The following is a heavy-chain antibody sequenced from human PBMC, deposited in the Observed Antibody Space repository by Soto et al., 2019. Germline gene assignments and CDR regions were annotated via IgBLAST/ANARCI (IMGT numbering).Heavy chain of an antibody. Sequence: ASVKVSCKASGYTFSGYYIHWVRQAPGQGLEWMGWINPNSGDTNYAQKFQGRVTMTRGTSITTTYMELNSLTSDDTAVYYCARVAGHKNARFDTWGQGALVTVSS. J-gene: IGHJ4*02. CDR2: INPNSGDT. V-gene: IGHV1-2*02. CDR1: GYTFSGYY. D-gene: IGHD1-1*01. CDR3: ARVAGHKNARFDT.